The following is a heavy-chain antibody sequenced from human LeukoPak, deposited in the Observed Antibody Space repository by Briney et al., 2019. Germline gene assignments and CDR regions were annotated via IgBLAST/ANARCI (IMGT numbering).Heavy chain of an antibody. CDR1: GLTFSSYS. Sequence: PGGSLRLSCTASGLTFSSYSMVWVREAPGKGLEWVSYISCSKSYIYYADSVKGRFTISRDNAKNSLYLQMNSLRAEDTAVYYCARDLNWGAGGSDYWGQGTLVTVSS. CDR2: ISCSKSYI. CDR3: ARDLNWGAGGSDY. D-gene: IGHD7-27*01. V-gene: IGHV3-21*01. J-gene: IGHJ4*02.